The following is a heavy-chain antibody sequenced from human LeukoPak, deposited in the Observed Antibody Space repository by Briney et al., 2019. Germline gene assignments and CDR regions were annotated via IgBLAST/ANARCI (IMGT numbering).Heavy chain of an antibody. CDR3: AREHYDFWSGSQRRGYFDY. J-gene: IGHJ4*02. CDR1: GFTFSSYA. D-gene: IGHD3-3*01. V-gene: IGHV3-23*01. CDR2: ISGSGGST. Sequence: GGSLRLSCAASGFTFSSYAMSWVRQAPGKGLEWVSAISGSGGSTCYADSVKGRFTISRDNSKNTLYLQMNSLRAEDTAVYYCAREHYDFWSGSQRRGYFDYWGQGTLVTVSS.